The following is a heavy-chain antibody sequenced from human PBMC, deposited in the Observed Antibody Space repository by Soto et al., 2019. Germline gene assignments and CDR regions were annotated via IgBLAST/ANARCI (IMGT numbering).Heavy chain of an antibody. D-gene: IGHD3-3*01. V-gene: IGHV1-8*01. CDR1: GYTFTSYD. CDR3: ARGHPDYDFRFDP. CDR2: MNPNSGNT. J-gene: IGHJ5*02. Sequence: ASVKVSCKASGYTFTSYDINWVRQATGQGLEWMGWMNPNSGNTGYAQKFQGRVTMTRNTSISTAYMELSSLRSEDMAVYYCARGHPDYDFRFDPWGQGTLVTVSS.